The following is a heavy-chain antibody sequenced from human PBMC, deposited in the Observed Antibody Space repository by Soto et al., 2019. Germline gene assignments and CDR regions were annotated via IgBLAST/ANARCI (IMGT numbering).Heavy chain of an antibody. CDR3: AKDLSYDSSGYMVWDY. D-gene: IGHD3-22*01. CDR1: AFTFSTYA. Sequence: EVQLLESGGGLVQPGGSLRLSCAASAFTFSTYAMSWVRQAPGKGLEWVSAISGSGGRTYYADSVKGRFTISRDNSKNTLYLQMNSLRAEDTAVYYCAKDLSYDSSGYMVWDYWGQVTLVTVSS. V-gene: IGHV3-23*01. J-gene: IGHJ4*02. CDR2: ISGSGGRT.